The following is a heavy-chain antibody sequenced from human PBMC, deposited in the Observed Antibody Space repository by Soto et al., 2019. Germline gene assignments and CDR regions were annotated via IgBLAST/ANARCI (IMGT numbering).Heavy chain of an antibody. V-gene: IGHV1-8*01. J-gene: IGHJ4*02. CDR1: GYTFSHYD. CDR3: AKATRKCSAIDFHY. D-gene: IGHD3-10*02. CDR2: VNPNNGDT. Sequence: QVQLVQSGAELKKPGASVKLSCKASGYTFSHYDMNWVRQATGQGPEWIGWVNPNNGDTGYAQKFRGRVTLTTDISTTTAYMELNSLRSEDTASYYCAKATRKCSAIDFHYWGQGTLITVPS.